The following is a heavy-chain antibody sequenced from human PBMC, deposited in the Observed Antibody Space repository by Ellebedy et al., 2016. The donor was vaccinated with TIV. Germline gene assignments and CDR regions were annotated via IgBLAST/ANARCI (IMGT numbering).Heavy chain of an antibody. V-gene: IGHV4-31*03. J-gene: IGHJ5*02. CDR3: ARDVSAVTWFDP. Sequence: SETLSLXCTVSGGSVSSGGYYWSWIRQHPGKGLEWIGYIYYSGSTYYNPSLKSRVTISVDTSKNQFSLKLSSVTAADTAVYYCARDVSAVTWFDPWGQGTLVTVSS. CDR2: IYYSGST. CDR1: GGSVSSGGYY. D-gene: IGHD4-23*01.